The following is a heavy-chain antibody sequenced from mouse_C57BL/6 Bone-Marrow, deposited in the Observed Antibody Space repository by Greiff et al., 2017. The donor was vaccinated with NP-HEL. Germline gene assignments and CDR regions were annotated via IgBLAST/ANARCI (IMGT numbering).Heavy chain of an antibody. V-gene: IGHV5-4*01. CDR3: ARVPYYYGSRYFDY. Sequence: EVQLVESGGGLVKPGGSLKLSCAASGFTFSSYAMSWVRQTPEKRLEWVATISDGGSYTYYPDNVKGRFTISRDNAKNNLYLQMSHLKSEDTAMYYCARVPYYYGSRYFDYWGQGTTLTVSS. J-gene: IGHJ2*01. D-gene: IGHD1-1*01. CDR2: ISDGGSYT. CDR1: GFTFSSYA.